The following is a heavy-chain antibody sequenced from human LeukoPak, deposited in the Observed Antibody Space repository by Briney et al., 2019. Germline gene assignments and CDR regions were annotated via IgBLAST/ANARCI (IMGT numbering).Heavy chain of an antibody. Sequence: PSETLSLTCAVSGGSGGSISSSNYWSWVRQPPGKGLGWIGEIYHSGSTNYNPSLKSRVTISVDKSKNQFSLKLSSVTAADTAVYYCARGSSSAHWGQGTLVTVSS. CDR3: ARGSSSAH. CDR1: GGSGGSISSSNY. J-gene: IGHJ4*02. D-gene: IGHD6-19*01. V-gene: IGHV4-4*02. CDR2: IYHSGST.